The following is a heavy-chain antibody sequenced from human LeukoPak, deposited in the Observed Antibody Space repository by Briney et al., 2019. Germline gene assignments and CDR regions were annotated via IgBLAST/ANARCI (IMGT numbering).Heavy chain of an antibody. CDR2: IYTSGST. Sequence: SQTLSLTCTVSGGSISSGSYYWSWIRQPAGKGLEWIGRIYTSGSTNYNPSLKSRVTISIDTSKNQFSLKLSSVTAADAAVYYCARGHTYYYDSSYYFDYWGQGTLVTVSS. CDR1: GGSISSGSYY. D-gene: IGHD3-22*01. V-gene: IGHV4-61*02. CDR3: ARGHTYYYDSSYYFDY. J-gene: IGHJ4*02.